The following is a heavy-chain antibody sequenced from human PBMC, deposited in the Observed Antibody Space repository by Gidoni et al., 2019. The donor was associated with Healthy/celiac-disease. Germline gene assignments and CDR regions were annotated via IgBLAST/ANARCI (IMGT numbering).Heavy chain of an antibody. CDR2: IYYSGST. D-gene: IGHD2-8*01. V-gene: IGHV4-39*01. CDR3: ARRIYCTNGVCYGHISNWFDP. CDR1: GGSISSSSYY. J-gene: IGHJ5*02. Sequence: QLQLQESGPGLVKPSETLSLTCTVSGGSISSSSYYWGWIRQPPGKGLEWIGSIYYSGSTYYNPSLKSRVTISVDTSKNQFSLKLSSVTAADTAVYYCARRIYCTNGVCYGHISNWFDPWGQGTLVTVSS.